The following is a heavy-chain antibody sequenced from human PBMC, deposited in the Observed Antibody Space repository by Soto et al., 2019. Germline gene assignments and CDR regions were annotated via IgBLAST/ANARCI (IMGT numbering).Heavy chain of an antibody. CDR3: ARASLWPNYMDV. V-gene: IGHV3-11*01. CDR2: ISSSGSTI. Sequence: QVQLVESGGGLVKPGGSLRLSCAASGFTCSDYYMSWIRKAPGKGLEWVSYISSSGSTIYYADSEKGRFTISRDNAKNALYRQMNSLRAEDTAVSYGARASLWPNYMDVWGKGTTVTVSS. CDR1: GFTCSDYY. D-gene: IGHD3-10*01. J-gene: IGHJ6*03.